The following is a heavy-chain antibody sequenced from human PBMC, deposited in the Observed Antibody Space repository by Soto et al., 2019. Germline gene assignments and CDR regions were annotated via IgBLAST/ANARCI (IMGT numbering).Heavy chain of an antibody. D-gene: IGHD3-22*01. CDR1: GGSISSSNW. V-gene: IGHV4-4*02. CDR2: IYHSGST. J-gene: IGHJ4*02. CDR3: ARTPDLDYYDSSGPFDY. Sequence: SETLSLTCAVSGGSISSSNWWSWVRQPPGKGLEWIGEIYHSGSTNYNPSLKSRVTISVDKSKNQFSLKLSSVTAADTAVYYCARTPDLDYYDSSGPFDYWGQGTLVTVS.